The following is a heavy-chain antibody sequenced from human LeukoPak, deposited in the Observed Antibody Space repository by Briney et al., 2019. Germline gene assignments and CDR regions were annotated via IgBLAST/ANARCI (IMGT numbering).Heavy chain of an antibody. D-gene: IGHD2-21*01. J-gene: IGHJ3*02. V-gene: IGHV4-34*01. CDR1: GGSFAGYY. CDR3: AREHMSDAFDI. CDR2: INHSGST. Sequence: SETLSLTCAVYGGSFAGYYWSWIRQPPGKGLEWIGEINHSGSTNYNPSLKSRVTISADTSKNQFSLKLSSVTAADTAVYHCAREHMSDAFDIWGQGTMVTVSS.